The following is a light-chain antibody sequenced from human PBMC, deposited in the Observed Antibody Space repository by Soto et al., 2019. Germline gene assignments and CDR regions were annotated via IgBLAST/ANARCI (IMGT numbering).Light chain of an antibody. CDR3: QQYNSYSPT. Sequence: DIQMTQSPSTLSASVADRVTITCRASQSISTWLAWYQQEPGKAPKLLIHKASSLQSGVPSRFSGSGSGTDFTLTISSLHPDDFATYYCQQYNSYSPTFGHGTKVDIK. CDR1: QSISTW. V-gene: IGKV1-5*03. J-gene: IGKJ1*01. CDR2: KAS.